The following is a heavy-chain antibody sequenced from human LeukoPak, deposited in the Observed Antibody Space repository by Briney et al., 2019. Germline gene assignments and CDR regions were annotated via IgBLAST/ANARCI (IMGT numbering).Heavy chain of an antibody. V-gene: IGHV4-31*03. CDR1: GGSISSGGYY. Sequence: PSETLSLTCTVSGGSISSGGYYWSWIRQRPGKGLEWIGYIYYSGSTYYNPSLKSRVTISVDTSKNQFSLKLSSVTAADTAVYYCARNVLLWFGELSPDAFDIWGQGTMVTVSS. J-gene: IGHJ3*02. D-gene: IGHD3-10*01. CDR3: ARNVLLWFGELSPDAFDI. CDR2: IYYSGST.